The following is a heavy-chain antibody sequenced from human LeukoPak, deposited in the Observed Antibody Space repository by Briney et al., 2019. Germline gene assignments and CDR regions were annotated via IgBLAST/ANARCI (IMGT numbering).Heavy chain of an antibody. J-gene: IGHJ6*03. CDR1: GITFRSFG. CDR2: IRYDGTNQ. CDR3: AKSKRGYSYGQLYYYYMDV. Sequence: QAGGSLRLSCAASGITFRSFGMHWIRQAPGKGLEWVAFIRYDGTNQYYADSVKGRFSISRDNVKNTMYLQMNGLRTEDTAVYYCAKSKRGYSYGQLYYYYMDVWGKGTTVTISS. D-gene: IGHD5-18*01. V-gene: IGHV3-30*02.